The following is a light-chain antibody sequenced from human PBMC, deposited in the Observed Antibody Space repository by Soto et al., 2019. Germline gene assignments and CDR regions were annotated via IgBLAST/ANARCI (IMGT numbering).Light chain of an antibody. Sequence: DIVMTQSPDSLAVSLGERATINCKSSQSVLYSSNNKNYLAWYQQKPGQPPNLLIYWASTRESGVPDRFSGSGSGTDFTLTISSRQAEDGAVYYCQQYYSSPYTFGQGTKLEIK. V-gene: IGKV4-1*01. CDR3: QQYYSSPYT. J-gene: IGKJ2*01. CDR1: QSVLYSSNNKNY. CDR2: WAS.